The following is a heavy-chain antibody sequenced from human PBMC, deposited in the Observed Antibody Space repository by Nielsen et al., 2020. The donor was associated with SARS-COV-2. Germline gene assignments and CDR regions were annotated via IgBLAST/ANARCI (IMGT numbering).Heavy chain of an antibody. D-gene: IGHD1-14*01. CDR1: GYTFTSYY. CDR2: INPSGGST. V-gene: IGHV1-46*01. CDR3: ARRISGTRLDY. Sequence: ASVKVSCKASGYTFTSYYMHWVRQAPGQGLEWMGIINPSGGSTSYAQKFQGRVTMTRDASTSTVYMELSSLRSEDTAVYYCARRISGTRLDYWGQGTLVTVSS. J-gene: IGHJ4*02.